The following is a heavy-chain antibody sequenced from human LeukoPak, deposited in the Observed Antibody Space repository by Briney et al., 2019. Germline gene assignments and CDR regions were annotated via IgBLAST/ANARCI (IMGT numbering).Heavy chain of an antibody. CDR3: AREGWELPRGGAFDI. J-gene: IGHJ3*02. CDR1: GYTFTGYY. D-gene: IGHD1-26*01. CDR2: INPNSGGT. Sequence: GASVKVSCKASGYTFTGYYMHWVRQAPGQGLEWMGWINPNSGGTNYAQKFQGRVTMTRDTSISTAYMELSRLRSDDTAVYYCAREGWELPRGGAFDIWGQGTMVTVSS. V-gene: IGHV1-2*02.